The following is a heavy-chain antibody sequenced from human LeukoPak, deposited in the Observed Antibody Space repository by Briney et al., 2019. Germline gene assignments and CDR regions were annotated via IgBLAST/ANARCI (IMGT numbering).Heavy chain of an antibody. Sequence: GGSLRLSCAASGFTFSSYGMHWVRQAPGKGLEWVAVISYDGSNKYYADSVKGRFTISRDNSKNTLYLQMNSLRAEDTAVYYCAKDIWDDYYFDYWGQGALVTVSS. CDR1: GFTFSSYG. CDR3: AKDIWDDYYFDY. J-gene: IGHJ4*02. CDR2: ISYDGSNK. V-gene: IGHV3-30*18. D-gene: IGHD3-16*01.